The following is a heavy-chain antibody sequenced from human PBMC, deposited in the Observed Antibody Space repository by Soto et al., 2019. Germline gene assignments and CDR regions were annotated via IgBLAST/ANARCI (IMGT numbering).Heavy chain of an antibody. V-gene: IGHV3-7*03. CDR3: ARDRFIGTYYVKGVTYVFEH. Sequence: SLRLCCAASGFTFTDYWMSWVRQAPGKGLEWVANLNQDGSEENCVDSVKGRFTISRDNAKNSVYLQLNSLRAEDTAVYYCARDRFIGTYYVKGVTYVFEHWGEGAQVAVSS. CDR2: LNQDGSEE. CDR1: GFTFTDYW. J-gene: IGHJ4*02. D-gene: IGHD1-26*01.